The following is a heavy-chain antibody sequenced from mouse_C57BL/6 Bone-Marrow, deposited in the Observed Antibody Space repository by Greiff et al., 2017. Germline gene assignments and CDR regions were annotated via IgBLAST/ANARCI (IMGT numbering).Heavy chain of an antibody. V-gene: IGHV1-76*01. CDR2: IYPGSGNT. J-gene: IGHJ3*01. Sequence: VMLVESGAELVRPGASVKLSCKASGYTFTDYYINWVKQRPGPGLEWIARIYPGSGNTYYNEKFKGKATLTAEKSSSTAYMQLSSLTSEDSAVYFCASGIYYDYPWFAYWGQGTLVTVSA. D-gene: IGHD2-4*01. CDR1: GYTFTDYY. CDR3: ASGIYYDYPWFAY.